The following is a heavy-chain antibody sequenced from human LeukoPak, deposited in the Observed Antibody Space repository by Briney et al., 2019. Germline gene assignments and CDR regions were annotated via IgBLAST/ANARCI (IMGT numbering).Heavy chain of an antibody. CDR3: ARDSGGVSSSSIGYGMDV. D-gene: IGHD6-6*01. V-gene: IGHV3-30-3*01. CDR1: GFTFSSYA. Sequence: GRSLRLSCAASGFTFSSYAMHWVRQAPGKGLEWVAVISYDGSNKYYADSVKGRFTISRDNSKNTLYLQMNSLRAEDTAVYYRARDSGGVSSSSIGYGMDVWGQGTTVTVSS. J-gene: IGHJ6*02. CDR2: ISYDGSNK.